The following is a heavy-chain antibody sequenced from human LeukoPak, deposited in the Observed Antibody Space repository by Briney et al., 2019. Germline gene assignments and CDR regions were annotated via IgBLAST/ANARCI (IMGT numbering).Heavy chain of an antibody. D-gene: IGHD3-22*01. CDR3: ATWAGAVIVDKNGGVY. CDR2: FDPEAGET. CDR1: GYSLTVLS. Sequence: ASVKVSCKVSGYSLTVLSMHWVRQTPGKGLEWMGGFDPEAGETIYAQKFQGRVTMTEDTSTDTAYMELSSLRSEDTAVFYCATWAGAVIVDKNGGVYWGQGTLVTVSS. V-gene: IGHV1-24*01. J-gene: IGHJ4*02.